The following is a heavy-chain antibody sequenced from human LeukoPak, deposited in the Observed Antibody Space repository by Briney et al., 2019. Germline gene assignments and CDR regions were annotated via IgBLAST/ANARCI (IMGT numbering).Heavy chain of an antibody. Sequence: GGSLRLSCAATGFTFSNDWMHWVRQAPGKGLVWVSRINSDGSSTTYADSVKGRFTISRDNAKNTLYLHMSSLRAEDTGVYHCARALGSVADFWGQGTLVTVSS. V-gene: IGHV3-74*01. D-gene: IGHD6-6*01. CDR3: ARALGSVADF. J-gene: IGHJ4*02. CDR2: INSDGSST. CDR1: GFTFSNDW.